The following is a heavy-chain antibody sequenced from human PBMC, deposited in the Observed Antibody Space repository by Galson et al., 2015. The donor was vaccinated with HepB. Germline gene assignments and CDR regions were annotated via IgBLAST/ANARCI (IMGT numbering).Heavy chain of an antibody. Sequence: SLRLSCAASGFTFSIYWMSWVRQAPGKGLEWVANIKRDGSEKYYVDSVKGRFTISRDNAKNSLYLRMNSLRAEDTAVYYCARDPGWFDPWGQGTLVTVSS. CDR2: IKRDGSEK. CDR1: GFTFSIYW. CDR3: ARDPGWFDP. D-gene: IGHD3-10*01. J-gene: IGHJ5*02. V-gene: IGHV3-7*01.